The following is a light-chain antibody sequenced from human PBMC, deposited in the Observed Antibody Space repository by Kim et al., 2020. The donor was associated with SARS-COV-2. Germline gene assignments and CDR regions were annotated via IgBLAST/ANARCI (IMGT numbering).Light chain of an antibody. CDR1: ILGDKY. V-gene: IGLV3-1*01. CDR2: QDS. J-gene: IGLJ2*01. CDR3: QAWDNDAAI. Sequence: SYELTQPPSVSVSPGQTASITCSGDILGDKYTSWYQQRPGQSPVLLIYQDSKRPSGIPARFSGSSSGNTATLTISGTQAMDEADYYCQAWDNDAAIFGGGTQLTVL.